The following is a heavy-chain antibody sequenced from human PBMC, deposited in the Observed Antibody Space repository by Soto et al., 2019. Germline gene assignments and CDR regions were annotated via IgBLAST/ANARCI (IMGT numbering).Heavy chain of an antibody. CDR2: ISYDGSNK. Sequence: QVQLVESGGGVVQPGRSLRLSCAASGFTFSSYAMHWVRQAPGKGLEWVAVISYDGSNKYYADSVKGRFIISRDNSKNTLDLQMNSLRAEDTAVYYCARVPSSSGRAHFDYWGQGTLVTVSS. CDR1: GFTFSSYA. CDR3: ARVPSSSGRAHFDY. D-gene: IGHD2-15*01. J-gene: IGHJ4*02. V-gene: IGHV3-30-3*01.